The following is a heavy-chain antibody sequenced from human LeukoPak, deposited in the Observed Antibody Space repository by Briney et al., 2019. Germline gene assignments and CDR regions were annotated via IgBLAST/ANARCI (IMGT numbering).Heavy chain of an antibody. Sequence: SVKVSFKASGGTFSSYAISWVRQAPGQGLEWMGGIIPIFGTANYAQKFQGRVTITTDESTSTAYMERSSLRSEDTAVYYCARVDYGANWGQGTLVTVSS. CDR3: ARVDYGAN. D-gene: IGHD4/OR15-4a*01. J-gene: IGHJ4*02. CDR1: GGTFSSYA. CDR2: IIPIFGTA. V-gene: IGHV1-69*05.